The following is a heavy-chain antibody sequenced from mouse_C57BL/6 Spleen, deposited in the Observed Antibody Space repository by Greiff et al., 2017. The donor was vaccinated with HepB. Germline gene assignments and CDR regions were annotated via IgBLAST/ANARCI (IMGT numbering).Heavy chain of an antibody. D-gene: IGHD2-4*01. CDR3: TTCRYYDDDGTFAY. CDR1: GFNIKDDY. J-gene: IGHJ3*01. Sequence: EVQLQQSGAELVRPGASVKLSCTASGFNIKDDYMHWVKQRPEQGLEWIGWIDPENGDTEYASKFQGKATITADTSSNTAYLQLSSLTSEDTAVYYCTTCRYYDDDGTFAYWGQGTLVTVSA. V-gene: IGHV14-4*01. CDR2: IDPENGDT.